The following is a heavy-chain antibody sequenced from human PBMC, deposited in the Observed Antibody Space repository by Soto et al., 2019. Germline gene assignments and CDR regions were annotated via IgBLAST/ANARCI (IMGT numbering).Heavy chain of an antibody. V-gene: IGHV4-4*02. D-gene: IGHD2-15*01. CDR2: IYYSVTT. CDR1: GGSISRSNW. Sequence: QVQLQESGPGLVNPSGTLSLTCAVSGGSISRSNWWSWVRQHPGKGLDWIWEIYYSVTTKYNPSLKNRVTISVDKSKNQFSLKLYSVAAADTAVYYCARDQGYCDGGSGYVFDSWGQGNLLTVSS. J-gene: IGHJ4*02. CDR3: ARDQGYCDGGSGYVFDS.